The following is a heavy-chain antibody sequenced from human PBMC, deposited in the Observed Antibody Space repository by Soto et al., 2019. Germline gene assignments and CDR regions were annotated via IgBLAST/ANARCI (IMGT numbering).Heavy chain of an antibody. V-gene: IGHV1-8*01. CDR3: ARERKNNLARGPPRGYGMDV. CDR1: GYSFSSYD. CDR2: MNPNSGNA. D-gene: IGHD3-10*01. J-gene: IGHJ6*02. Sequence: QVQLVQSGAEVKKPGASVKVSCMASGYSFSSYDINWVRQATGQGREWMGRMNPNSGNAAYAQRFQGRVTMTRNTSISTAYMELSALTSEDAAVYFCARERKNNLARGPPRGYGMDVWGQGTTVIVSS.